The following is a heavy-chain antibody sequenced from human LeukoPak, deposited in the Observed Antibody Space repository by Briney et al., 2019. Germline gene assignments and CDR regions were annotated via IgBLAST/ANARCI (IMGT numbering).Heavy chain of an antibody. CDR1: GYSFTSYW. Sequence: GESLKISCKGSGYSFTSYWIGWVRQMPGKGLEWMGIIYPGDSDTRYSPSFQGQVTISADKSISTAYLQWSSLKASDTAIYYCARRAASYQTLSYPWGQGTLVTVSS. CDR2: IYPGDSDT. V-gene: IGHV5-51*01. J-gene: IGHJ5*02. CDR3: ARRAASYQTLSYP. D-gene: IGHD2-2*01.